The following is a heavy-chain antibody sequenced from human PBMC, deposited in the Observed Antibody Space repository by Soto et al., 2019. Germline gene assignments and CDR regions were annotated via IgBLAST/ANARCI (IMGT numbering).Heavy chain of an antibody. Sequence: QVQLVQSGAEEKKPGASVKVSCKASGYTFTSYAMHWVRQAPGQRLEWMGWINAGNGNTKYSQKFQGRVTITRDTSASTAYMELSSLRAEDTAVYYFARSFVGVTALDYWGQGTLVTVSS. V-gene: IGHV1-3*05. D-gene: IGHD2-21*02. CDR3: ARSFVGVTALDY. CDR1: GYTFTSYA. J-gene: IGHJ4*02. CDR2: INAGNGNT.